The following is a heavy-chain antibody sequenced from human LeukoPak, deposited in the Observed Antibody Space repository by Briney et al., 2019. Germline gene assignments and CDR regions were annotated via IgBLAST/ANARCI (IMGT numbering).Heavy chain of an antibody. CDR1: GGSFSGYY. J-gene: IGHJ4*02. CDR2: INHSGST. D-gene: IGHD1-26*01. Sequence: SETLSHTCAVYGGSFSGYYWSWIRQPPGKGLEWIGEINHSGSTNYNPSLKSRVTISVDTSKNQFSLKLSSVTAADTAVYYCARVGGARRYFDYWGQGTLVTVSS. CDR3: ARVGGARRYFDY. V-gene: IGHV4-34*01.